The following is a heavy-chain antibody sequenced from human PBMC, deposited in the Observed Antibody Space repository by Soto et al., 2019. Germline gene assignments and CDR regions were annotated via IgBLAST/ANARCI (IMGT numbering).Heavy chain of an antibody. V-gene: IGHV3-23*01. J-gene: IGHJ6*03. Sequence: PGGSLRLSCAASGFTFSSYAMSWVRQAPGKGLEWVSAISGSGGSTYYADSVKGRFTISRDNSKNTLYLQMNSLRAEDTAAYYCVKFRGRAYPYYYMDVWGKGTTVTVSS. CDR1: GFTFSSYA. CDR3: VKFRGRAYPYYYMDV. D-gene: IGHD3-10*01. CDR2: ISGSGGST.